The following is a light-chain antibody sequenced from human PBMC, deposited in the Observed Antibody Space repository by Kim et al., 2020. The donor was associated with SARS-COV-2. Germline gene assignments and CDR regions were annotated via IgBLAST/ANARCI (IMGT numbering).Light chain of an antibody. CDR2: AAS. CDR1: QGITNS. J-gene: IGKJ1*01. V-gene: IGKV1-27*01. CDR3: QKYNRAPWT. Sequence: SVEGRVTITWRASQGITNSLAWYQQKPGKVPQLLFDAASALQSGVPSRFSGSGSGTDFTLTISSLQPEDVATYYCQKYNRAPWTFGQGTKVDIK.